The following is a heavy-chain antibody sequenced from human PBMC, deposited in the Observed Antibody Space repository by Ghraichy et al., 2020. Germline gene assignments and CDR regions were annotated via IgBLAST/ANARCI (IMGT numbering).Heavy chain of an antibody. CDR1: GFTFSSYG. CDR3: AKDFRSSWYVSDAFDI. V-gene: IGHV3-30*02. D-gene: IGHD6-13*01. J-gene: IGHJ3*02. CDR2: IRYDGSNK. Sequence: GGSLRLSCAASGFTFSSYGMHWVRQAPGKGMEWVAFIRYDGSNKYYADSVKGRFTISRDNSKNTLYLQMNSLRAEDTAVYYCAKDFRSSWYVSDAFDIWGQGTMVTVSS.